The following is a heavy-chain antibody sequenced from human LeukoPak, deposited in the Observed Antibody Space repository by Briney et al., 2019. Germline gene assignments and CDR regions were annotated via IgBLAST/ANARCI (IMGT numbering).Heavy chain of an antibody. J-gene: IGHJ4*02. V-gene: IGHV4-61*01. CDR2: IYYIGST. CDR1: GDSVSRSSYY. CDR3: ARYYDSAGSFDY. D-gene: IGHD3-22*01. Sequence: SETLSLTCTVSGDSVSRSSYYWTWIRQPPGKGLEWIGYIYYIGSTNYNPSLRSRLTTSVDTSKNQFSLRLSSVIAADTAVYYCARYYDSAGSFDYWGERTLATVSS.